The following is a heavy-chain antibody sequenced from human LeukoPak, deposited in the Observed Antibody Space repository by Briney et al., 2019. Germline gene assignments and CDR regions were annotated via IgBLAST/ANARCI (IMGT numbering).Heavy chain of an antibody. CDR1: GYSISSGYY. V-gene: IGHV4-38-2*02. D-gene: IGHD1-14*01. CDR2: IYHSGST. Sequence: SETLSLTCTVSGYSISSGYYWGWIRQPPGKGLEWIGSIYHSGSTYYNPSLKSRVTISVDTSKNQFSLKLSSVTAADTAVYYCAGLIRPGWFDPWGQGTLVTVSS. CDR3: AGLIRPGWFDP. J-gene: IGHJ5*02.